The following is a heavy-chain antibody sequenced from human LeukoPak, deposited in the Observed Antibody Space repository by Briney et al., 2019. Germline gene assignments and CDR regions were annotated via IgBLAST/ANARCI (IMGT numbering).Heavy chain of an antibody. CDR1: GFTFNNYA. Sequence: GGSLRLSCTASGFTFNNYAMSWVRQAPGKGLEWVSYISSIGSTIYYADSVKGRFTISRDNAKNSLYLQMNSLRAEDTAVYYCARGPAHYYDSSGHFSNYFDYWGQGTLVTVST. D-gene: IGHD3-22*01. V-gene: IGHV3-48*03. J-gene: IGHJ4*02. CDR2: ISSIGSTI. CDR3: ARGPAHYYDSSGHFSNYFDY.